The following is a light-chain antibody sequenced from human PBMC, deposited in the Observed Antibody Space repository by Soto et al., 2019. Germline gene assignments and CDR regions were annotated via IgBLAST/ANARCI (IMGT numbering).Light chain of an antibody. Sequence: DIQMTQSPSTLSGSVGDRVTITCRASQTISSWLAWYQQKPGKAPKLLIYKASTLKSRVPSRFSGSGSGTEFPLTISSLQPDDFATYYCQHYKIYSEAFGQGTKVELK. V-gene: IGKV1-5*03. CDR1: QTISSW. CDR3: QHYKIYSEA. CDR2: KAS. J-gene: IGKJ1*01.